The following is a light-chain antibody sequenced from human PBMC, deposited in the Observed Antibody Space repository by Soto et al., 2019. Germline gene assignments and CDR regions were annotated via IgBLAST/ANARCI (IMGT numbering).Light chain of an antibody. Sequence: QSVLTQPASVSGSPGQSITISCTGTSDNYVSWYQQHPGKVPELMIYGVTNRPSGVSDRFSGSKSGNTASLTISGLQTEDEADYYCSSYTNSRTLLFGAGTKVTVL. V-gene: IGLV2-14*01. J-gene: IGLJ1*01. CDR3: SSYTNSRTLL. CDR1: SDNY. CDR2: GVT.